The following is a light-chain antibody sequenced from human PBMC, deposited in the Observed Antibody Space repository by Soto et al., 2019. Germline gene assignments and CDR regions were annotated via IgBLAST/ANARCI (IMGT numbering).Light chain of an antibody. CDR1: QSIRSG. CDR3: RQYNSNPWT. Sequence: DIQMTQSPSSLSASVGDRVTITCRASQSIRSGYGGYQQKTGKDPKRLIYYASCLQSGVPSRFSGSGSGTEFTLTISSLQPADFATDYCRQYNSNPWTFGQGTKVEIK. CDR2: YAS. J-gene: IGKJ1*01. V-gene: IGKV1-17*01.